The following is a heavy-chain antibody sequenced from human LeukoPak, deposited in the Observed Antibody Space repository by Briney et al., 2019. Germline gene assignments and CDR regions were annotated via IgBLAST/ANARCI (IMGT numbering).Heavy chain of an antibody. Sequence: PGGSLRLSCAASGFTFSSYAMSWVRQTPGKGLEWVSAISGGGGSTYYADSVKGRFTISRDNSKNTLYLRMNSLRAEDTAVYYCAKDHEWLSFDYWGQGTLVTVSS. V-gene: IGHV3-23*01. D-gene: IGHD3-3*01. CDR3: AKDHEWLSFDY. J-gene: IGHJ4*02. CDR1: GFTFSSYA. CDR2: ISGGGGST.